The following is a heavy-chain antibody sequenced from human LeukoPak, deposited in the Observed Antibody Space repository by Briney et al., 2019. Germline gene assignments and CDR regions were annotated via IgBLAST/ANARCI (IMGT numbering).Heavy chain of an antibody. CDR2: ISHVGST. Sequence: SETLSLTCTVSGDSISNGNWWNWVRLPPGKGLDWIGEISHVGSTKYSPSLKDRVTISKDNSKNQFSLKLSSVTAADTAVYYCARGTGTNEPDPFDIWGQGTMVTVSS. CDR1: GDSISNGNW. CDR3: ARGTGTNEPDPFDI. D-gene: IGHD2-8*01. V-gene: IGHV4-4*02. J-gene: IGHJ3*02.